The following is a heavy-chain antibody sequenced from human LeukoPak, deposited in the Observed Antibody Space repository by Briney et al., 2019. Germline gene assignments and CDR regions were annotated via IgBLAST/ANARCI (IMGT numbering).Heavy chain of an antibody. CDR1: GYTFTSDY. V-gene: IGHV1-46*01. CDR2: INPSGGRT. D-gene: IGHD3-3*01. J-gene: IGHJ4*02. Sequence: ASVTVSCKASGYTFTSDYIHWVRQAPGQGREGLGIINPSGGRTTYGQNFQGRLPMTRDTSTSTVYMELSSLRSEDTAVYYCARGSRFLDYWGQGTLVTVSS. CDR3: ARGSRFLDY.